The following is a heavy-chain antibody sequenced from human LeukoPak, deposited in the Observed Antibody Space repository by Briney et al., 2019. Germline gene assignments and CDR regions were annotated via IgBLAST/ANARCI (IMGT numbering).Heavy chain of an antibody. CDR3: ARQLYVSGSYYAPMDV. CDR2: VHYSGST. Sequence: WVRQAPGKGLEWIASVHYSGSTYYNPSLKSRLTISVDTSKNQFSLELSSVTAADTALYFCARQLYVSGSYYAPMDVWGKGTTVTISS. J-gene: IGHJ6*03. D-gene: IGHD3-10*01. V-gene: IGHV4-39*01.